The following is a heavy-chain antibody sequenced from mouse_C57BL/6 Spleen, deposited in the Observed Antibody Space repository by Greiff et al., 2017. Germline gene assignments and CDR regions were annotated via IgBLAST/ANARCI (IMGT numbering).Heavy chain of an antibody. Sequence: EVQLQQSGPELVKPGASVKISCKASGYSFTDYNMNWVKQSNGKSLEWIGVINPNYGTTSYNQKFKGKATLTVDQSSSTAYMQLNSLTSEDSAVYYCARRSIYDGYPLGYFDVWGTGTTVTVSS. V-gene: IGHV1-39*01. J-gene: IGHJ1*03. CDR2: INPNYGTT. D-gene: IGHD2-3*01. CDR3: ARRSIYDGYPLGYFDV. CDR1: GYSFTDYN.